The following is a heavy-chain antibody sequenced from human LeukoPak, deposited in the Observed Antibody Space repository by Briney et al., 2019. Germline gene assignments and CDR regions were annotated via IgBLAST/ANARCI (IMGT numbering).Heavy chain of an antibody. V-gene: IGHV4-39*01. Sequence: SETLSLTCPVSGGSVSSSSYYWGWIRQPPGKGLEWIGSISYSGTNYNNPSLKSRVSVSIDTSKNQFSVKLTSVTAADTAMYYCASLGTLRSWGQGTLVTVSS. J-gene: IGHJ5*02. CDR1: GGSVSSSSYY. D-gene: IGHD3-10*01. CDR2: ISYSGTN. CDR3: ASLGTLRS.